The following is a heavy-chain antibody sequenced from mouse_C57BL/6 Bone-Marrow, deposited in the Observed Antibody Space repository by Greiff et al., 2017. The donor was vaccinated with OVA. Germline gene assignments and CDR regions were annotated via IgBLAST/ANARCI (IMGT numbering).Heavy chain of an antibody. CDR3: ARERSGSGGKGAMDY. J-gene: IGHJ4*01. CDR2: IDPNSGGT. V-gene: IGHV1-72*01. CDR1: GYTFTSYW. Sequence: QVHVKQPGAELVKPGASVKLSCKASGYTFTSYWMHWVKQRPGRGLEWIGRIDPNSGGTKYNEKFKSKATLTVDKPSSTAYMQLSSLTSEDSAVYYCARERSGSGGKGAMDYWGQGTSVTVSS. D-gene: IGHD1-3*01.